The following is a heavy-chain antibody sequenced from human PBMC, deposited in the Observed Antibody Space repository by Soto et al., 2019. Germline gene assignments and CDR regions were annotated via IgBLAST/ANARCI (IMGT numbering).Heavy chain of an antibody. CDR2: IKQDGSEK. V-gene: IGHV3-7*01. CDR1: GFTFSSYW. J-gene: IGHJ3*02. D-gene: IGHD3-10*01. Sequence: EVQLLESGGGLVQPGGSLRLSCAASGFTFSSYWMSWVRQAPGKGLEWVANIKQDGSEKYYVDSVKGRVTISRDNAKNSLYLQMNSLRAEDTAVYYCARVQLGFGELLADAFDIWGQGTMVTVSS. CDR3: ARVQLGFGELLADAFDI.